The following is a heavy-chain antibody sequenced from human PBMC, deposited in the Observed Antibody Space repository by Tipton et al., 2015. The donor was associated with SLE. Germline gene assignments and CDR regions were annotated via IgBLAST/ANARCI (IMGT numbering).Heavy chain of an antibody. D-gene: IGHD3-10*01. CDR1: GGSFSGYY. CDR3: ARDQRELLWFGELKGDDAFDI. CDR2: IYYSGST. V-gene: IGHV4-34*01. Sequence: TLSLTCAVYGGSFSGYYWSWIRQPPGKGLEWIGSIYYSGSTYYNPSLKSRVTISVDTSKNQFSLKLSSVTAADTAVYYCARDQRELLWFGELKGDDAFDIWGQGTMVTVSS. J-gene: IGHJ3*02.